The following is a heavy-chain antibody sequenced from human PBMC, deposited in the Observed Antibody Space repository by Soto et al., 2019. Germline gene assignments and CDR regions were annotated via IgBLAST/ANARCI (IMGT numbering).Heavy chain of an antibody. D-gene: IGHD3-10*01. V-gene: IGHV3-23*01. CDR2: ISASATQT. CDR1: GFNFNIYA. J-gene: IGHJ5*02. CDR3: AKPITAGGSNS. Sequence: EARIWESGGGLAQPGGSLKISCTASGFNFNIYAMSWVRQAPGKGLEWVSGISASATQTYYAESVKGRFAISRDNSKSTLYLQLDSLTPEDTARYYCAKPITAGGSNSWGPGTLVAVSS.